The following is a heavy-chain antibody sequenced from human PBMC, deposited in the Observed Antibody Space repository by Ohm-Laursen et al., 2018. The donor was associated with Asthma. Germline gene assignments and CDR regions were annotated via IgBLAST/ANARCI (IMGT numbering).Heavy chain of an antibody. CDR2: ISYDGSNK. D-gene: IGHD3-3*01. CDR1: GFTFSSYG. Sequence: SLRLSCSASGFTFSSYGMHWVRQAPGKGLEWVAVISYDGSNKYYADSVKGRFTVPRDDSKNTLYLQMNSLRPDDTAVYYCARDVMEWYLPAFDFWGQGTLVTVSS. V-gene: IGHV3-30*03. CDR3: ARDVMEWYLPAFDF. J-gene: IGHJ4*02.